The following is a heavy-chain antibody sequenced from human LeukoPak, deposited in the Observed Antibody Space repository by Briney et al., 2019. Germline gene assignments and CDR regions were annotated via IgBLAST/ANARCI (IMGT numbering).Heavy chain of an antibody. CDR2: IYYSGST. V-gene: IGHV4-30-4*08. D-gene: IGHD3-3*01. CDR1: GGSISSGDYY. J-gene: IGHJ3*02. CDR3: ARDFGVIIGSAFDI. Sequence: PSETLSLTCTVSGGSISSGDYYCNWIRQPPGKGLEWIGYIYYSGSTYYNPSLKSRVTISVDTSKNQFSLKLSSVTAADTAVYYCARDFGVIIGSAFDIWGQGTMVTVSS.